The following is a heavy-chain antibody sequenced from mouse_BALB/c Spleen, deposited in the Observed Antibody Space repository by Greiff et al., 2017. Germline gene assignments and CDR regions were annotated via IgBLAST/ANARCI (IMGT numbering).Heavy chain of an antibody. Sequence: EVKLMESGAELVRPGALVKLSCKASGFNIKDYYMHWVKQRPEQGLEWIGWIDPENGNTIYDPKFQGKASITADTSSNTAYLQLSSLTSEDTAVYYCARYTTGGHYYAMDYWVQGTSVTVSS. CDR3: ARYTTGGHYYAMDY. CDR1: GFNIKDYY. V-gene: IGHV14-1*02. CDR2: IDPENGNT. D-gene: IGHD2-12*01. J-gene: IGHJ4*01.